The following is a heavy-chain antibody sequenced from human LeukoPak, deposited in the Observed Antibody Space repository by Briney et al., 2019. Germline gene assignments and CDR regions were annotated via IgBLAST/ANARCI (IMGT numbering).Heavy chain of an antibody. J-gene: IGHJ3*01. V-gene: IGHV4-4*07. CDR3: ARWVSHGFDV. CDR2: IYISGTT. Sequence: SETLSLTCTVSGGSISSSYWSWIRQPAGKGLEWIGRIYISGTTNYNPSLKSRATMSVDTSKNQFSLKVTSVTAADTAVYYCARWVSHGFDVWGQGTMVTVSS. CDR1: GGSISSSY.